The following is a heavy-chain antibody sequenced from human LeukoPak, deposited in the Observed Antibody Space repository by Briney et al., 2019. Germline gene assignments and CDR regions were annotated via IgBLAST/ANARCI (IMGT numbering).Heavy chain of an antibody. D-gene: IGHD2-2*02. CDR3: ARDHNGPYTFDY. Sequence: GGSLRLSCAASGFXFSNFEINWVRQAPGKGLEWVSYISSSGSTIYYADSVKGRFTISRDNAKNSLYLQMNSLRAEDTAVYYCARDHNGPYTFDYWGQGTLVTVSS. CDR2: ISSSGSTI. J-gene: IGHJ4*02. V-gene: IGHV3-48*03. CDR1: GFXFSNFE.